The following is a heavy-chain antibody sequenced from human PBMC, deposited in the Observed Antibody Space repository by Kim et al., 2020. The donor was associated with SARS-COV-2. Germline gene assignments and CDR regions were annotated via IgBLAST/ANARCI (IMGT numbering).Heavy chain of an antibody. V-gene: IGHV3-23*01. D-gene: IGHD6-19*01. J-gene: IGHJ1*01. CDR2: IRDSGGST. Sequence: GGSLRLSCAASGFTFNSYAMSWVRQAPWKGLEWVSGIRDSGGSTKYADSVKGRFSISRDNSKNTLYLQMDSLRAEDTAVYYCAKVTSGSSGWFEYFQRWGQGTLVTVSS. CDR1: GFTFNSYA. CDR3: AKVTSGSSGWFEYFQR.